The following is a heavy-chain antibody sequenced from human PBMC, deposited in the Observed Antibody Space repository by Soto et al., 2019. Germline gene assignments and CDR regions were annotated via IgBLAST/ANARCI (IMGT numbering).Heavy chain of an antibody. Sequence: GGSLRLSCVVSGFTFSEYGFHWVRQAPGKGLEWVAAIWFDGSRTDYVDSVKGRFTISRDDSKNTLFLQMNSLGAEDTAVYYCARDRGIWAPDLDYWGQGTLVTVSS. V-gene: IGHV3-33*01. J-gene: IGHJ4*02. CDR2: IWFDGSRT. D-gene: IGHD1-20*01. CDR3: ARDRGIWAPDLDY. CDR1: GFTFSEYG.